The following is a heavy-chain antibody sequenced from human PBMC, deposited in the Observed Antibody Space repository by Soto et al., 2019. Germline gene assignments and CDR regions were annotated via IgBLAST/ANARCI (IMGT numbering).Heavy chain of an antibody. CDR3: ARRDGYNFVDY. J-gene: IGHJ4*02. CDR2: IYYSGST. Sequence: SETLSLTCTVSGGSISSSSYYWGWIRQPPGKGLEWIGSIYYSGSTYYNPSLKSRVTISVDTSKNQFSLKLSSVTAADTAVYYCARRDGYNFVDYWGQGTLVTVSS. CDR1: GGSISSSSYY. V-gene: IGHV4-39*01. D-gene: IGHD5-12*01.